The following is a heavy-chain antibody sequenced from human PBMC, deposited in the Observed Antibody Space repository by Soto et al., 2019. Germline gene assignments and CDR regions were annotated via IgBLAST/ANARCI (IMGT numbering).Heavy chain of an antibody. CDR2: IYYSGST. J-gene: IGHJ4*02. V-gene: IGHV4-59*08. CDR3: ARRYGANFDY. D-gene: IGHD4-17*01. CDR1: GGSISSYY. Sequence: SETLSLTCTVSGGSISSYYWSWIRQPPGKGLEWIGYIYYSGSTNYNPSLKSRVTISVDTSKNQFSLKLSSVTAADTAVYYCARRYGANFDYWGQGTLVTVS.